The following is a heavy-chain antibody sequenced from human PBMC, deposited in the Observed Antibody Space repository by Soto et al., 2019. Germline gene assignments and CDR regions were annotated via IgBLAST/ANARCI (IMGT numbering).Heavy chain of an antibody. CDR1: SASISRAGYY. V-gene: IGHV4-31*03. CDR3: ARDREQQLGGGDAFDT. J-gene: IGHJ3*02. Sequence: SETLSLSCTVSSASISRAGYYWSCIRQHPGKGLDWIGYIYYSGSTYYNPSLKGRVTISVDTSKNQFSLKLSSVTAADTAVYYCARDREQQLGGGDAFDTRGQGTMVT. CDR2: IYYSGST. D-gene: IGHD6-13*01.